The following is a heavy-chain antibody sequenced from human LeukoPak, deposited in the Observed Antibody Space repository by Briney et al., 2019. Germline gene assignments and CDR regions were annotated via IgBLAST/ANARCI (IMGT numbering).Heavy chain of an antibody. Sequence: SETLSLTCAVYGGSFSGYYWSWIRQPPGKGLEWIGEINHSGSTNYNPSLKSRVTISVDTSKNQFSLRLSSVTAADTAVYYCARLRLGLDPWGQGTLVTVSS. CDR3: ARLRLGLDP. V-gene: IGHV4-34*01. CDR2: INHSGST. CDR1: GGSFSGYY. D-gene: IGHD3-16*01. J-gene: IGHJ5*02.